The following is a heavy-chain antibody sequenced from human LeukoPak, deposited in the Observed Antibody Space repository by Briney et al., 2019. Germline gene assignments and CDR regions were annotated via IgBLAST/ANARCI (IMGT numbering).Heavy chain of an antibody. V-gene: IGHV3-9*03. CDR1: GFTFDDYA. J-gene: IGHJ4*02. CDR3: AKEKYPHDSSGYYDY. D-gene: IGHD3-22*01. CDR2: ISWNSGSI. Sequence: GRSLRLSCAASGFTFDDYAMHWVRQAPGKGLEWVSGISWNSGSIGYADSVKGRFTISRDNAKNSLYLQMNSLRAEDMALYYCAKEKYPHDSSGYYDYWGQGTLVTVSS.